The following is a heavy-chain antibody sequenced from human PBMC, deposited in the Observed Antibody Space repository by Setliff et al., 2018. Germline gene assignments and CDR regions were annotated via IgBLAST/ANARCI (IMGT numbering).Heavy chain of an antibody. Sequence: PSETLSLTCTVSGGSISSSSYYWGWIRQPPGKGLEWIGSIYYSGSTYYNPSLKSRVTISVDTSKNQFSLKLSSVTAADTAVYYCASIALTEPSYYDYAWGSYRFFHYFDYWGQGTLVTVSS. CDR2: IYYSGST. CDR3: ASIALTEPSYYDYAWGSYRFFHYFDY. V-gene: IGHV4-39*07. CDR1: GGSISSSSYY. D-gene: IGHD3-16*02. J-gene: IGHJ4*02.